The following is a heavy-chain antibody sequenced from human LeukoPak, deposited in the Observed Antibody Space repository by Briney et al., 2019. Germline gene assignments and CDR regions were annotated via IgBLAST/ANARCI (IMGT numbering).Heavy chain of an antibody. CDR3: ARAEVAFDI. Sequence: SEPVSLTCAVYGGSFSGYYWSWTRQPPGKGLEWIGEINHSGYSKYNPNLKSRVTISVDTSKNQFSLKLSSVTAADTAVYYCARAEVAFDIWGQGTIVPVPS. V-gene: IGHV4-34*01. CDR2: INHSGYS. J-gene: IGHJ3*02. CDR1: GGSFSGYY.